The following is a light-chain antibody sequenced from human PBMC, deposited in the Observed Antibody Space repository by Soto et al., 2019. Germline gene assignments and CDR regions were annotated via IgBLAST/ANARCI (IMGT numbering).Light chain of an antibody. CDR1: QSISTW. Sequence: DIQMTQSPSTVSAPVGDAVTITCRASQSISTWLAWYQQKPGKAPNLLIYDASTLESGGPSGFSGSGSGTEFTLTISSLQPDDSATYYCQQYNSYPYTFGQGTKLEIK. J-gene: IGKJ2*01. CDR3: QQYNSYPYT. CDR2: DAS. V-gene: IGKV1-5*01.